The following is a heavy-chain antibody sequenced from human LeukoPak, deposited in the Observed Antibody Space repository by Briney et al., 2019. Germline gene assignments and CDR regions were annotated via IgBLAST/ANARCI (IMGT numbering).Heavy chain of an antibody. CDR2: IWYDGSNK. D-gene: IGHD6-19*01. V-gene: IGHV3-33*01. J-gene: IGHJ4*02. CDR1: GFTFSSYG. CDR3: ARSPGIAVYYFDY. Sequence: GRSLRLSCAASGFTFSSYGMHWVRQAPGKGLEWVAVIWYDGSNKYYADSVKGRFTISRDNSKNTLYLQMNSLRAEDTAVYYCARSPGIAVYYFDYWGQGTLVTVSS.